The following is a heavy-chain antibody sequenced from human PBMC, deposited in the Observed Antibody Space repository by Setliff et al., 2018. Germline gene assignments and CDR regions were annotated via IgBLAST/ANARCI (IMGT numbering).Heavy chain of an antibody. CDR2: IKYDGTT. V-gene: IGHV4-59*12. D-gene: IGHD3-16*01. CDR1: SGSIINYY. CDR3: RFWSYVYKNDY. Sequence: SETLSLTCTVSSGSIINYYWSWIRQPPGRPLEWIGYIKYDGTTDYNPSLDSRVTISVDTSKRQFSLKLISVTAADTAVYYCRFWSYVYKNDYWAQGTLVTVS. J-gene: IGHJ4*02.